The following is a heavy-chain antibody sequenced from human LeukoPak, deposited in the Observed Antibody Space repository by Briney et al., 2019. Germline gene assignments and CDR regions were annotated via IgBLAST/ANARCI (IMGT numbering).Heavy chain of an antibody. CDR3: ARSAVDSSGSPLDY. D-gene: IGHD3-22*01. CDR2: ISYDGSNK. Sequence: GGSLRLSCAASGFTFSSYAMHWVRQAPGKGLEWVAVISYDGSNKYYADSMEGRFTISRDNSKNTLYLQMNSLRPEDTAVYYCARSAVDSSGSPLDYWGQGTLVTVSS. V-gene: IGHV3-30*04. J-gene: IGHJ4*02. CDR1: GFTFSSYA.